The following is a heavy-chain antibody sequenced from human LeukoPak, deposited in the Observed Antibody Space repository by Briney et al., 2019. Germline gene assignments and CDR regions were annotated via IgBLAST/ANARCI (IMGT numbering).Heavy chain of an antibody. CDR3: ARVDLLTGYHFFDY. V-gene: IGHV1-18*01. CDR1: GYTFISYG. Sequence: ASVKVSCKTSGYTFISYGISWVRQAPGQGLEWVGWIRGDNGNTNYAQKFQGRVTMSTDTSTSTAYMELRSLGSDETAVFYCARVDLLTGYHFFDYWGQGTLVTVSS. D-gene: IGHD3-9*01. J-gene: IGHJ4*02. CDR2: IRGDNGNT.